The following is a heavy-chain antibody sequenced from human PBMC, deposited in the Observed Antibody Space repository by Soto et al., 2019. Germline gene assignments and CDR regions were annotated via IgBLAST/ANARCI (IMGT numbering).Heavy chain of an antibody. D-gene: IGHD3-22*01. Sequence: GSLRLSCAASGFTFSNAWMSWVRQAPGKGLEWVGRIKSKTDGGTTDYAAPVKGRFTISRDDSKNTLYLQMNSLKTEDTAVYYCTTRDDSSGYYMRGYYYYGMDVWGQGT. CDR1: GFTFSNAW. CDR2: IKSKTDGGTT. CDR3: TTRDDSSGYYMRGYYYYGMDV. V-gene: IGHV3-15*01. J-gene: IGHJ6*02.